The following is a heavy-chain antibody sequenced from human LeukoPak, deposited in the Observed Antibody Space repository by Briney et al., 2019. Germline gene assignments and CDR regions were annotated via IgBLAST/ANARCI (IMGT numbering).Heavy chain of an antibody. Sequence: GGSLRLSCAASGFTFADYAMHWVRQAPGKGLEWVSGISWNSGSIGYADSVKGRFTISRDNSKNTLYLQMNSLRAEDTAVYYCARDREQSYFDYWGQGTLVTVSS. V-gene: IGHV3-9*01. CDR2: ISWNSGSI. CDR1: GFTFADYA. J-gene: IGHJ4*02. D-gene: IGHD1/OR15-1a*01. CDR3: ARDREQSYFDY.